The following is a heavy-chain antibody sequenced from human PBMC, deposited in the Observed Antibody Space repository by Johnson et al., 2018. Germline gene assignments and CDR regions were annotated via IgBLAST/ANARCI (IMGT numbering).Heavy chain of an antibody. D-gene: IGHD6-19*01. V-gene: IGHV3-9*01. Sequence: VQLVQSGGGLVQPGRSLRLSCAASGFIFDDYAMHWVRQAPGKGLEWVSGISWNSGKIEYADSVKGRFTISRDNAKHSLYLQMNSLRTEDTALYYCAKDDTRGWYRYCQHWGQGTLVTVSS. J-gene: IGHJ1*01. CDR3: AKDDTRGWYRYCQH. CDR1: GFIFDDYA. CDR2: ISWNSGKI.